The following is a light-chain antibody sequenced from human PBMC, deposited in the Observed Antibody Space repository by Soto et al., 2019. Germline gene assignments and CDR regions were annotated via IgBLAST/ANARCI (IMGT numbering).Light chain of an antibody. CDR3: QQLNSYPIT. CDR2: TAS. J-gene: IGKJ5*01. CDR1: QCISDY. Sequence: DIRMTQSPSSLSASVGDTVTITCRASQCISDYLSWFQHKPGEAPKLLIYTASSLQGGVPPRFSGSGSGTDFTLTISSLQPEDFATYYCQQLNSYPITFGQGTRLEIK. V-gene: IGKV1-17*01.